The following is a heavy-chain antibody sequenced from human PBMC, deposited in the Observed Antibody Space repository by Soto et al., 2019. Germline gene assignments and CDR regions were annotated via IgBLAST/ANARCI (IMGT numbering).Heavy chain of an antibody. CDR2: IADTGST. CDR1: GGSISHYY. V-gene: IGHV4-59*08. Sequence: QVQLQESGPGLVKPSETLSLTCAVSGGSISHYYWSWIRQPPGKGLEWIGYIADTGSTNYNASLRSRVTLSVDTSTNQFSLELMSVTAADTAVYYCTRRGGFPFALDTWGQGTMVTVSS. CDR3: TRRGGFPFALDT. J-gene: IGHJ3*02. D-gene: IGHD1-26*01.